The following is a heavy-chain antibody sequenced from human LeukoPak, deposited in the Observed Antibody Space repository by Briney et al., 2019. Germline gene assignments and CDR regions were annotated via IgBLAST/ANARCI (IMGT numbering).Heavy chain of an antibody. CDR3: ARECRPGDCYSDY. V-gene: IGHV1-2*02. D-gene: IGHD2-21*02. J-gene: IGHJ4*02. CDR1: GYTFTGYY. Sequence: ASVKVSCKASGYTFTGYYMHWVRQAPGQGLEWMGWINPNSGGTNYAQKFQGRVTITRDTSISAAYMELSRLRSDDTAVYYCARECRPGDCYSDYWGQGTLVTVSS. CDR2: INPNSGGT.